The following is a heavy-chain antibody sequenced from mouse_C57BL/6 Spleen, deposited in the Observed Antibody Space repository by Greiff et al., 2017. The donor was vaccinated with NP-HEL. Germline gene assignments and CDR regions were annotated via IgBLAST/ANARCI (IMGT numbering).Heavy chain of an antibody. CDR3: ARPPGSSYWFAY. CDR1: GFTFSSYG. D-gene: IGHD1-1*01. CDR2: ISSGGSYT. J-gene: IGHJ3*01. Sequence: EVQVVESGGDLVKPGGSLKLSCAASGFTFSSYGMSWVRQTPDKRLEWVATISSGGSYTYYLDSVKGRFTISRDNAKNTLYLQMSSLKSEDTAMYYCARPPGSSYWFAYWGQGTLVTVSA. V-gene: IGHV5-6*01.